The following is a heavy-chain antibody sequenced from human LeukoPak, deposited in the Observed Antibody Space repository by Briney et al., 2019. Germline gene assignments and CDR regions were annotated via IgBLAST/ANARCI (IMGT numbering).Heavy chain of an antibody. CDR1: GGSFTGYY. J-gene: IGHJ3*02. CDR3: ARAGTVFGDEEYDAFDI. Sequence: SETLFLTCAVYGGSFTGYYWSWIRQPPGKGLEWIGEINHSGSTNYNPSLKSRVTISVDTSKNQFSLKLSSVTAADTAVYYCARAGTVFGDEEYDAFDIWGQGTMVTVSS. D-gene: IGHD3-10*02. V-gene: IGHV4-34*01. CDR2: INHSGST.